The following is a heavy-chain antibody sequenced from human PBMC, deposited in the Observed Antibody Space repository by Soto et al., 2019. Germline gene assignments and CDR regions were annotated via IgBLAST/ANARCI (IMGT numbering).Heavy chain of an antibody. V-gene: IGHV3-66*01. D-gene: IGHD4-17*01. J-gene: IGHJ6*02. CDR1: GFTVSSNY. CDR3: ARDSTVLGYGMDV. CDR2: IYSCGSS. Sequence: GGSLRLSCAASGFTVSSNYMSGVRQAPGKGLEWVSVIYSCGSSYYADSVKGRFTISTDNSKNTLYLQMNSLRAEDTAVYYCARDSTVLGYGMDVWGQGTTVTVSS.